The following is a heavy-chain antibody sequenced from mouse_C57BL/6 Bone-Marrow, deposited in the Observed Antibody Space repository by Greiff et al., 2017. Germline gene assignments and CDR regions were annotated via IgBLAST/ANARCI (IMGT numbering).Heavy chain of an antibody. V-gene: IGHV5-16*01. CDR1: GFTFSDYY. Sequence: EVKLMESEGGLVQPGSSMKLSCTASGFTFSDYYMAWVRQVPEKGLEWVANINYDGSSTYYLDSLKSRFIISRDNAKNILYLQMSSLKSEDTATYYCARDGGDYNAMDYWGQGTSVTVSS. D-gene: IGHD2-13*01. CDR3: ARDGGDYNAMDY. CDR2: INYDGSST. J-gene: IGHJ4*01.